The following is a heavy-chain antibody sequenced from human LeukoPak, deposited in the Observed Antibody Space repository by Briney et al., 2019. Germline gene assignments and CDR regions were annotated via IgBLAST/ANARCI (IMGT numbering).Heavy chain of an antibody. Sequence: ASVKVSCKASGYTFTSYDINWVRQATGQRLEWMGWMNPNSGNTGYAQKFQGRVTMTRNTFISTAYMELSSLRSEDTAVYYCARGGTMVRGVIIRYWFDPWGQGTLVTVSS. J-gene: IGHJ5*02. CDR1: GYTFTSYD. CDR3: ARGGTMVRGVIIRYWFDP. V-gene: IGHV1-8*01. D-gene: IGHD3-10*01. CDR2: MNPNSGNT.